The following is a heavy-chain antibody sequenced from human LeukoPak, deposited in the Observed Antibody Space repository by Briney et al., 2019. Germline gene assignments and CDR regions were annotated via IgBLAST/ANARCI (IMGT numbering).Heavy chain of an antibody. D-gene: IGHD4-23*01. V-gene: IGHV3-74*01. Sequence: GGSLRLSCGASGLSFSIYWVHWVRQAPGKGLVWVSRINSDGSTTNYADSVKGRFTISRDNAKNTLYLQMNSLRAEDTAVYSWARVLYGGMGDHCGRGYLVTVSS. CDR2: INSDGSTT. CDR3: ARVLYGGMGDH. J-gene: IGHJ4*02. CDR1: GLSFSIYW.